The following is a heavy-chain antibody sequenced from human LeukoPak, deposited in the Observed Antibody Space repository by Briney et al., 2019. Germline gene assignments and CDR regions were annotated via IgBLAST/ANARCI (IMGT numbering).Heavy chain of an antibody. CDR2: IYHSGST. Sequence: PSETLSLTCAVSGGSISSSNWWSWVRQPPGKGLEWIGEIYHSGSTNYNPSLKSRVTISVDKSKNQFSLKLSSVTAADTAVYYCARDVGMALYNWFDPWGQGTLVTVSS. V-gene: IGHV4-4*02. CDR1: GGSISSSNW. D-gene: IGHD5-24*01. J-gene: IGHJ5*02. CDR3: ARDVGMALYNWFDP.